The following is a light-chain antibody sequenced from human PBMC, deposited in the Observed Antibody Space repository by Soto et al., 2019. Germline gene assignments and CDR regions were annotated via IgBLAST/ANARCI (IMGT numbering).Light chain of an antibody. CDR3: SSHTPNITL. Sequence: QPVLTQPASVSGSPGQSITISCTGTSGDFDSHYVAWYQQHPNKAPKVLIYEGNNRPSGVSDRVSGSKSGNTASLTISGLQAEDEADYYCSSHTPNITLFGGGTKLTVL. J-gene: IGLJ2*01. CDR1: SGDFDSHY. V-gene: IGLV2-14*03. CDR2: EGN.